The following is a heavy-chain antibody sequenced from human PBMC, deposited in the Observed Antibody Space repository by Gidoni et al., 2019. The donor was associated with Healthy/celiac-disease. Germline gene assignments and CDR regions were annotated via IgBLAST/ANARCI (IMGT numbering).Heavy chain of an antibody. CDR2: IIPIFGTA. V-gene: IGHV1-69*01. CDR1: GGPFSSYA. Sequence: QVQLVQSGAEVKKPGSSVKVSCKASGGPFSSYAISWVRQAPGQGLEWMGGIIPIFGTANYAQKFQGRVTITADESTSTAYMELSSLRSEDTAVYYCARERIAYYYDSSGYYSDAFDIWGQGTMVTVSS. J-gene: IGHJ3*02. CDR3: ARERIAYYYDSSGYYSDAFDI. D-gene: IGHD3-22*01.